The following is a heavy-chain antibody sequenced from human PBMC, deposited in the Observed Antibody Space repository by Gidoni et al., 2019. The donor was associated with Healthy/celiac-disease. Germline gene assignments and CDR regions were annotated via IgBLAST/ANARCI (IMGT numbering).Heavy chain of an antibody. CDR3: ARSSTVTTAAYAFDI. D-gene: IGHD4-17*01. V-gene: IGHV4-59*08. Sequence: QVQLQESGPGLVKPSETLSLTCTVSGGSISSYYWSWIRQPTGNGLEWIGYIYYSGSTNYNPSLKSRVTISVDTSKNQFSLKLSSVTAADTAVYYCARSSTVTTAAYAFDIWGQGTMVTVSS. J-gene: IGHJ3*02. CDR2: IYYSGST. CDR1: GGSISSYY.